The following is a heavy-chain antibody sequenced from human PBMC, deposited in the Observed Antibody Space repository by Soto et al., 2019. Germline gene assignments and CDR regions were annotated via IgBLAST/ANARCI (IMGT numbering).Heavy chain of an antibody. CDR2: IIPIFGTA. Sequence: GASVKVSCKASGGTFSSYAISWVRQAPGQGLEWMGGIIPIFGTANYAQKFQGRVTITADESTSTAYMELSSPRSEDTAVYYCAFGYSSGWYELDYWGQGTLVTVSS. CDR3: AFGYSSGWYELDY. D-gene: IGHD6-19*01. CDR1: GGTFSSYA. J-gene: IGHJ4*02. V-gene: IGHV1-69*13.